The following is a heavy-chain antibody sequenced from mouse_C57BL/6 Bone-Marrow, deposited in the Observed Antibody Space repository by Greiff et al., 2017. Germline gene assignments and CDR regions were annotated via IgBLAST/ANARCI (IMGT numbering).Heavy chain of an antibody. CDR3: AKNSLLRLCGHDMDY. CDR1: GFSLTSYG. D-gene: IGHD2-12*01. J-gene: IGHJ4*01. V-gene: IGHV2-5*01. Sequence: QVQLQQSGPGLVQPSQSLSITCTVSGFSLTSYGVHWVRQSPGKGLEWLGVIWRGGSTDYNAAFMSRLSITKDNSKSQVFYKMNSLQADDSAIYYWAKNSLLRLCGHDMDYWGKGTSVTVSS. CDR2: IWRGGST.